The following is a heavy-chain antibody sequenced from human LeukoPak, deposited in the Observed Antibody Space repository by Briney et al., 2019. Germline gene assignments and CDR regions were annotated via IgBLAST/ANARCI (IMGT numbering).Heavy chain of an antibody. CDR1: GYTFASYG. Sequence: ASVKLSCKAYGYTFASYGISWVRQGPGQGLEWMGRMNPDNDNTGYAQKFQGRVTMTRDTSISTAYMELSSLTSDDAAVYYCARAGRSSGIYRYFDYWGQGTLVTVSS. CDR2: MNPDNDNT. J-gene: IGHJ4*02. V-gene: IGHV1-8*02. CDR3: ARAGRSSGIYRYFDY. D-gene: IGHD1-26*01.